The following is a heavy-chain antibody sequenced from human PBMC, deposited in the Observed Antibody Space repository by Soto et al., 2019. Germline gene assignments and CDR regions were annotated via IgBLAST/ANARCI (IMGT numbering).Heavy chain of an antibody. J-gene: IGHJ6*02. D-gene: IGHD3-22*01. CDR1: GYTFTGYY. V-gene: IGHV1-2*02. CDR3: ASPYDSSGGQHFYYYYGMDV. Sequence: ASVKVSCKASGYTFTGYYMHWVRQAPGQGLEWMGWINPNSGGTNYAQKFQGRVTMTRDTSISTAYMELSRLRSDDTAVYYCASPYDSSGGQHFYYYYGMDVWGQGTTVTVSS. CDR2: INPNSGGT.